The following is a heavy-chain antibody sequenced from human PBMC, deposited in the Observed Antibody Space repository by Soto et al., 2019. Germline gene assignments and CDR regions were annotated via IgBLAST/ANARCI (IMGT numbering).Heavy chain of an antibody. D-gene: IGHD6-13*01. J-gene: IGHJ6*02. CDR2: ITTELDNT. Sequence: SKAYRYASTTYAMHWLRKARVQGLEWLGIITTELDNTSYATKFQGRVTMNRDTTTSTVHTELSSMRSEDTAVYYCARDHGRSSWLFRREQKGYGMDVWG. V-gene: IGHV1-46*01. CDR1: RYASTTYA. CDR3: ARDHGRSSWLFRREQKGYGMDV.